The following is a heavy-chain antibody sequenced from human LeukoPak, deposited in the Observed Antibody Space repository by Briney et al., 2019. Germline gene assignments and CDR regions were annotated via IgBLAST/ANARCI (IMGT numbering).Heavy chain of an antibody. CDR3: ARANGFYDLAFDY. D-gene: IGHD3-22*01. Sequence: PSQTLSLTCTVSGGSISSGGYYWTWIRQLPGKGLEYIGYISYSGSSYYSPFLKSRGTISVDTSKNQLSLKLRSVTAADTAVYYYARANGFYDLAFDYWGQGTLVTVSS. V-gene: IGHV4-31*03. J-gene: IGHJ4*02. CDR1: GGSISSGGYY. CDR2: ISYSGSS.